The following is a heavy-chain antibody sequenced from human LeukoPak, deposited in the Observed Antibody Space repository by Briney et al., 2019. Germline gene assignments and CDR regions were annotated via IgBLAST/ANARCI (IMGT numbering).Heavy chain of an antibody. CDR2: IYPGDSDT. D-gene: IGHD3-3*01. CDR3: ARLGPFGVVIIGTFDY. CDR1: GYSFTSYW. V-gene: IGHV5-51*01. Sequence: GESLKISCKGSGYSFTSYWIGWVRQMPGKGLEWMGIIYPGDSDTRYSPSFQGQVTISADKSISTAYLQWSSLKASDTAMYYYARLGPFGVVIIGTFDYWGQGTLVTVSS. J-gene: IGHJ4*02.